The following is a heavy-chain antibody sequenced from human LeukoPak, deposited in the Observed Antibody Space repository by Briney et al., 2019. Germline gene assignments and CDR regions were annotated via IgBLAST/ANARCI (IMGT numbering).Heavy chain of an antibody. J-gene: IGHJ5*02. V-gene: IGHV1-8*01. Sequence: ASVKVSYKTSGYAFTNYDINWVRQAPGQGLEWMGWMHPDNGNTGYAQKFQGRVTMTRNTSITTAYMELRSLRSDDTAVYYCARGHGSAFDPWGQGTLVTVSS. CDR1: GYAFTNYD. D-gene: IGHD3-10*01. CDR2: MHPDNGNT. CDR3: ARGHGSAFDP.